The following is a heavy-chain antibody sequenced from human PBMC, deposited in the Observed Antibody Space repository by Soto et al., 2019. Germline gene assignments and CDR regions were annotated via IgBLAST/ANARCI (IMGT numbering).Heavy chain of an antibody. V-gene: IGHV3-30*14. D-gene: IGHD1-26*01. CDR1: GFNFNTYF. J-gene: IGHJ4*02. Sequence: QVQLVQSGGGVVQPGRSLRLSCAASGFNFNTYFMHWVRQAPGKGLEWVAMIFPNGRDKEYADSVKGRLTISRDNSNKKMYHQMDSLKPEDTALYYCARDDEHGSNCDIAYWGQGALVTVSS. CDR2: IFPNGRDK. CDR3: ARDDEHGSNCDIAY.